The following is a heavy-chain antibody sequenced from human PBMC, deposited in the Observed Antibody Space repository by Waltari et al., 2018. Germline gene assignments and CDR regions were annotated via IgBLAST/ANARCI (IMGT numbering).Heavy chain of an antibody. CDR2: IWYDGSNK. CDR3: AKDQGLVRVHIVVPQGSFDL. Sequence: QVQLVESGGGVVQPGRSLRLSCAASGFTFSSYGMHWVRQAPVKGLEWVAVIWYDGSNKYYADSVKGRFTISRDNSKNTLYLQMNSLRAEDTAMYYCAKDQGLVRVHIVVPQGSFDLWGRGTLVTVSS. CDR1: GFTFSSYG. V-gene: IGHV3-30*18. D-gene: IGHD2-21*01. J-gene: IGHJ2*01.